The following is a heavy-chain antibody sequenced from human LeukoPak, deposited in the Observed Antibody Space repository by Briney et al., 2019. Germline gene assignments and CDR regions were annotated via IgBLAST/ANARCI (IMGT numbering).Heavy chain of an antibody. CDR3: ARTHPAAPYNWFDP. Sequence: GASVKVSCKASGGTFSSYAISWVRQAPGQGLEWMGGIIPIFGTANYAQKFQGRVTITADESTSTAYMELSSLRSEDTAVYYCARTHPAAPYNWFDPWGQGTLVTVSS. D-gene: IGHD2-2*01. CDR1: GGTFSSYA. V-gene: IGHV1-69*13. CDR2: IIPIFGTA. J-gene: IGHJ5*02.